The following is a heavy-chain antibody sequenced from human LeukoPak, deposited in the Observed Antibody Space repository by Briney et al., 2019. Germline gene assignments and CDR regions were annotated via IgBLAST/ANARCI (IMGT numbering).Heavy chain of an antibody. Sequence: PGGSLRLSCAASGFTFSSYAMHWVRQAPGKGLEWVAVISYDGSNKYYADSMKGRFTISRDNAKNSLYLQMNSLRAEDTAVYYCAREVKRAELPFDYWGQGTLVTVSS. V-gene: IGHV3-30*04. CDR1: GFTFSSYA. CDR3: AREVKRAELPFDY. CDR2: ISYDGSNK. J-gene: IGHJ4*02. D-gene: IGHD3-10*01.